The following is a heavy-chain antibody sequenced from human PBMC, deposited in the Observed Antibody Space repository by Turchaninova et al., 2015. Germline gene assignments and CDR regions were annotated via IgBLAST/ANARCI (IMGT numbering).Heavy chain of an antibody. J-gene: IGHJ4*02. CDR1: GFTFSSYG. V-gene: IGHV3-30*02. CDR3: ATLYRAADY. Sequence: QVQLVESGGGVVQPGGSLRLSCAASGFTFSSYGMHWVRQAPGKGLEWVAFIRNDGSKECDADAGKDRVTISRDNSMNTLYLQMNSLRVEDTAVYYCATLYRAADYWGQGTLVTVSS. CDR2: IRNDGSKE. D-gene: IGHD6-13*01.